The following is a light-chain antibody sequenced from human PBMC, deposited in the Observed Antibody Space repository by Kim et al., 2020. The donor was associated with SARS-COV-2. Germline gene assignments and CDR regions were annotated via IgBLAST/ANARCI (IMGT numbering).Light chain of an antibody. CDR1: KDIRTD. Sequence: AYVGDRVSTSRCASKDIRTDFGCYKQNNGRDPKSLIYGASRLQSVVPSRFSGSGSGTEFSLTISSVQTQDFAPYFCLQHNTYPITLGQGTRLEIK. CDR2: GAS. V-gene: IGKV1-17*01. J-gene: IGKJ5*01. CDR3: LQHNTYPIT.